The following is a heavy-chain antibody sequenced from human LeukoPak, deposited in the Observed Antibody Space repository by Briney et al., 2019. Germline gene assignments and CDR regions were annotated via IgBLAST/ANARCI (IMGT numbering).Heavy chain of an antibody. Sequence: SETLSLTCTVSGGSISSYYWSWIRQPPGKGLEWIGYIYYSGSTNYNPSLKSRVTISVDTSKNQFSLKLSSVTAADTAVYYCARDYGVLGFDLWGRGTLVTVSS. J-gene: IGHJ2*01. CDR1: GGSISSYY. CDR2: IYYSGST. V-gene: IGHV4-59*12. D-gene: IGHD4-17*01. CDR3: ARDYGVLGFDL.